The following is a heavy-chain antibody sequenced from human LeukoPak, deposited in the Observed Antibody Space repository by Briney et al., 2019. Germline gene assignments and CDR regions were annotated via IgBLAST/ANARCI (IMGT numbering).Heavy chain of an antibody. CDR1: GFTFSDYY. V-gene: IGHV3-11*04. Sequence: GGSLRLSCAASGFTFSDYYMSWIRQAPGKGLEWVSYISSSGSTTYYADSVKGRFTISRDNAKNSLYLQMNSLRAEDTAVYYCASGDYYDSSGYYYWGQGTLVTVSS. J-gene: IGHJ4*02. CDR3: ASGDYYDSSGYYY. D-gene: IGHD3-22*01. CDR2: ISSSGSTT.